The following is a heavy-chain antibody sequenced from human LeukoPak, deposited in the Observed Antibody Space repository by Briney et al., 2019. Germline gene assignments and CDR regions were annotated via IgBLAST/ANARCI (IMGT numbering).Heavy chain of an antibody. CDR2: LRYDGRSK. V-gene: IGHV3-30*02. D-gene: IGHD2-2*01. J-gene: IGHJ4*02. CDR1: GFILSDSG. CDR3: AIGVNYACDD. Sequence: LGGSLKLSCTASGFILSDSGFEWVRQAPGKGLEWVAFLRYDGRSKYYLDAVKGRFPSSRDNSKNTVYLQMDSLRPEGTAVYYCAIGVNYACDDWGEGTLVTVSS.